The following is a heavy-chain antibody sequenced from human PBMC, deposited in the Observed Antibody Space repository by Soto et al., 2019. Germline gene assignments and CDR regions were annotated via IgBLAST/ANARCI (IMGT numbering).Heavy chain of an antibody. CDR3: AKDLRPDGVWDFDS. CDR2: IIQDGTT. Sequence: EVQLLESGGGLVQPGGSLRLSCAASGFTFSSYSMAWVRQAPGRGPEWVSGIIQDGTTYYAVSVKGRFTIARDNSRNSVYLQMINLRGEDTAVYYCAKDLRPDGVWDFDSWGQGTLVTVSS. CDR1: GFTFSSYS. J-gene: IGHJ4*02. V-gene: IGHV3-23*01. D-gene: IGHD4-17*01.